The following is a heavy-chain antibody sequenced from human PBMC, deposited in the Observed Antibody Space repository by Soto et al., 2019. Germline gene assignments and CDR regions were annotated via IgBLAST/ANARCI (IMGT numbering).Heavy chain of an antibody. Sequence: EVQLLESGGGLVQPGGSLRLSCAASGFTFSSYAMSWVRQAPGKGLEWVSAISGSGGSTYYADSVKGRFTISRDNSKNTLYLQMNRLKAEDTAVYYCAKAGAPITALDYFDYWGQGTLVTVSS. CDR1: GFTFSSYA. V-gene: IGHV3-23*01. J-gene: IGHJ4*02. CDR3: AKAGAPITALDYFDY. D-gene: IGHD3-10*01. CDR2: ISGSGGST.